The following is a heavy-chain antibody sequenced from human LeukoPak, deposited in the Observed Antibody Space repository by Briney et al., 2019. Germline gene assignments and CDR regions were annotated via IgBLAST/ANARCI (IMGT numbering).Heavy chain of an antibody. J-gene: IGHJ4*02. D-gene: IGHD6-19*01. CDR1: GFTFSSYA. Sequence: GRSLRLSCAASGFTFSSYAMHWVRQAPGKGLEWVAVISYDGSNKYYADSVKGRFTISRDNSKNTLYLQMNSLRAEDTAVYYCADAGYSSPAPLWGQGTLVTVSS. V-gene: IGHV3-30-3*01. CDR2: ISYDGSNK. CDR3: ADAGYSSPAPL.